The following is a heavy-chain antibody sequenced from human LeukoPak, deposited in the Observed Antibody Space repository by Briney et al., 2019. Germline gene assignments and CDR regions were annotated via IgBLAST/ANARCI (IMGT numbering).Heavy chain of an antibody. J-gene: IGHJ4*02. CDR1: EFSVGSNY. CDR2: IYSGGST. Sequence: PGGSLRLSCAASEFSVGSNYMTWVRQAPGKGLEWVSLIYSGGSTYYADSVKGRFTISRDNAKNSLYLQMNSLRAEDTALYYCAKDIGSHIVVVTALHNWGQGTLVTVSS. D-gene: IGHD2-21*02. V-gene: IGHV3-53*05. CDR3: AKDIGSHIVVVTALHN.